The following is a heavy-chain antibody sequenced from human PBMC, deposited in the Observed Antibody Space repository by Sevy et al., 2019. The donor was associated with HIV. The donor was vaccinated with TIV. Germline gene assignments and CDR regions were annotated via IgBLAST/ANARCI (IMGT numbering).Heavy chain of an antibody. Sequence: GGSLRLSCAASAFTFSSYSMNWVRQAPGKGLEWVSSISSSSSYIYYADSVKGRFTISRDNAKNSLYLQMNSLRAEDTAVYYCARVGPTYQLLPFDYWGQGTLVTVSS. CDR1: AFTFSSYS. CDR3: ARVGPTYQLLPFDY. J-gene: IGHJ4*02. D-gene: IGHD2-2*01. CDR2: ISSSSSYI. V-gene: IGHV3-21*01.